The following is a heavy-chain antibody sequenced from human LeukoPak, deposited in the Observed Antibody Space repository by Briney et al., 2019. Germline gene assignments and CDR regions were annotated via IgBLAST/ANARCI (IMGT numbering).Heavy chain of an antibody. Sequence: PGGSLRLSCAASGFTFSSYAMSWVRQAPGKGLEWVSAISGSGGSTYYADSVKGRFTISRDNAKNSLYLQMNSLRAEDTAVYYCAAGARSSSSPLDYWGQGTLVTVSS. CDR2: ISGSGGST. CDR1: GFTFSSYA. D-gene: IGHD6-6*01. V-gene: IGHV3-23*01. J-gene: IGHJ4*02. CDR3: AAGARSSSSPLDY.